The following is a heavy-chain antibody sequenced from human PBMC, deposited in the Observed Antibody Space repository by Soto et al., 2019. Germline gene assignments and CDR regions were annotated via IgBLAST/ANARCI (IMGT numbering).Heavy chain of an antibody. J-gene: IGHJ4*02. D-gene: IGHD6-13*01. Sequence: GGSLRLPCAASGFTFSGSAMHWVRQASGKGLEWVGRIRSKANSYATAYAASVKGRFTISRDDSKNTAYLQMNSLKTEDTAVYYCTRPGIAAAGTDYWGQGTLVTVSS. CDR3: TRPGIAAAGTDY. CDR1: GFTFSGSA. CDR2: IRSKANSYAT. V-gene: IGHV3-73*01.